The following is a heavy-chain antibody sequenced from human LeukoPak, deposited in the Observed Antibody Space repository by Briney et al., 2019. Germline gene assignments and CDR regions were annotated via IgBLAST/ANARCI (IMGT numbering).Heavy chain of an antibody. J-gene: IGHJ4*02. V-gene: IGHV7-4-1*02. CDR2: INTNTGNP. D-gene: IGHD3-3*01. CDR3: ARDPRGDHTYYDFWSGYFNHFDY. CDR1: GYTFTGYY. Sequence: ASVKVSCKASGYTFTGYYMHWVRQAPGQGLEWMGWINTNTGNPTYAQGFTGRFVFSLDTSVSTAYLQISSLKAEDTAVYYCARDPRGDHTYYDFWSGYFNHFDYWGQGTLVTVSS.